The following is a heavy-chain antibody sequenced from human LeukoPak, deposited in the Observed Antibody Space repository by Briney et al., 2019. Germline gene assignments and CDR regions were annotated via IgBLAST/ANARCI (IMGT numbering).Heavy chain of an antibody. V-gene: IGHV3-33*01. CDR1: GFTFSSYG. J-gene: IGHJ4*02. Sequence: GGSLRLSCAASGFTFSSYGMHWVRQAPGKGLEWVAVIWYDGSNKYYADSVKGRFTISRDNAKNSLYLQMNSLRAEDTAVYYCARAPYSSGWCGYRVFDYWGQGTLVTVSS. CDR3: ARAPYSSGWCGYRVFDY. CDR2: IWYDGSNK. D-gene: IGHD6-19*01.